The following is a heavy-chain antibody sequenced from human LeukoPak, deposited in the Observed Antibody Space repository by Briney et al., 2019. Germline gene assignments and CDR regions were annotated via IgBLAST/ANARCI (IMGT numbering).Heavy chain of an antibody. Sequence: GRSLRLSCVVSGFTLSSYSMHWVRQAPGKGLEWVAVISYDGSNKYYADSVKGRFTISRDNSKNTLYLQMNSLRAEDTAVYYCAREFLVSYFFEYWGQRTLVTVSS. CDR2: ISYDGSNK. D-gene: IGHD3-3*01. CDR3: AREFLVSYFFEY. V-gene: IGHV3-30*04. J-gene: IGHJ4*02. CDR1: GFTLSSYS.